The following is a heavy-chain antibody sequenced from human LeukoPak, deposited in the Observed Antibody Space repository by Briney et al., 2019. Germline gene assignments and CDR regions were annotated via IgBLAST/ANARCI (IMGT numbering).Heavy chain of an antibody. CDR1: GFTFSDYY. CDR3: AKEAGLFDV. CDR2: IRSDGSKE. V-gene: IGHV3-30*02. J-gene: IGHJ3*01. Sequence: PGGSLRLSCAASGFTFSDYYMSWIRQAPGKGLEWVAYIRSDGSKEYHADSVKGRFIISRDNSKKILYLQMNSLRDDDTAMYYCAKEAGLFDVWGQGTMVTVSS.